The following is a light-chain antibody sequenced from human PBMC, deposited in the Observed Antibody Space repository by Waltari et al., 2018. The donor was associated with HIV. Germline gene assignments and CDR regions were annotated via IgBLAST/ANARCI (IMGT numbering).Light chain of an antibody. Sequence: QSALTQPPSASGSPGQSVTISCTGTSSDVGGYNYVSWYQQHPGKAPKRIILEVTKRPSGVPNRFSGSKSGNAASLTVSGLQADDEADYYCCSYTGYNDFLFGAGTKLTVL. CDR3: CSYTGYNDFL. V-gene: IGLV2-8*01. CDR2: EVT. CDR1: SSDVGGYNY. J-gene: IGLJ3*02.